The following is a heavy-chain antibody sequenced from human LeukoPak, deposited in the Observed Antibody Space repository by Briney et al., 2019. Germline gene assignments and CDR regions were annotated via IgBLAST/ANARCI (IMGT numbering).Heavy chain of an antibody. CDR1: GGSISSSSYY. Sequence: SETLSLTCTVSGGSISSSSYYWGWIRQPPGKGLEWIGSIYYSGSTYYNPSLKSRVTISVDTSKNQFSLKLSSVTAADTALYYCARGGGGPLVWGTLGAFDSWGQGTLVTVSS. J-gene: IGHJ4*02. CDR3: ARGGGGPLVWGTLGAFDS. V-gene: IGHV4-39*07. D-gene: IGHD3-16*01. CDR2: IYYSGST.